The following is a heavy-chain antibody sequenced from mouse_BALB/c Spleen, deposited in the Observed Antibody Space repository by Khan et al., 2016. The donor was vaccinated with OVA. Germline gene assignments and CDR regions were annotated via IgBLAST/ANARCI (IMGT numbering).Heavy chain of an antibody. Sequence: QVQLKESGPGLVAPSQSLSITCTVYGYSLTRYGVHWVRQPPGKGLEWLGLIWAGGSTNYNWALMSRLSISIDNSKSLVFLIMNSLQTDDTALYCWARSKYLARYWGQGTTLTVSS. V-gene: IGHV2-9*02. J-gene: IGHJ2*01. CDR2: IWAGGST. CDR3: ARSKYLARY. CDR1: GYSLTRYG. D-gene: IGHD3-3*01.